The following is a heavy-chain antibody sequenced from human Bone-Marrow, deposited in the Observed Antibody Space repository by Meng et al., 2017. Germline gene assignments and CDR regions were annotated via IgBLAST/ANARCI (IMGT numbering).Heavy chain of an antibody. CDR2: TYYKSKWYN. J-gene: IGHJ4*02. V-gene: IGHV6-1*01. CDR3: ARDPAAFDF. CDR1: GDSVSTNSAA. Sequence: QVPLQQSGTGLVKLSQTLPIICAISGDSVSTNSAAWNWIRQSPSRGLEWLGRTYYKSKWYNDYAESVKSRITINPDTSKNQFSLQLNSVTPEDTAVYYCARDPAAFDFWGQGILVTVSS. D-gene: IGHD6-25*01.